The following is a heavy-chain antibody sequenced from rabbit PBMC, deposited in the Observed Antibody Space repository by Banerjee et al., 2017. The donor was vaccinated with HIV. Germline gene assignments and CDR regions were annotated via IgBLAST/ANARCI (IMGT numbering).Heavy chain of an antibody. CDR1: GFTISSSYW. CDR2: IDTGSSGRT. J-gene: IGHJ4*01. D-gene: IGHD4-2*01. V-gene: IGHV1S45*01. CDR3: ARDYVGDGAWHFTL. Sequence: QEQLEESGGDLVQPEGSLTLTCTASGFTISSSYWICWVRQAPGKGLEWIGCIDTGSSGRTYYARWAKGRFTISKTSSTTVTLQMTSLTAADTATYFCARDYVGDGAWHFTLWGPGTLVTVS.